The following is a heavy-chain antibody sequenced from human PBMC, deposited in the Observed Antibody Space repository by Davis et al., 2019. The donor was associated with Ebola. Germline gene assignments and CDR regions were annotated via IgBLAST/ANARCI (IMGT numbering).Heavy chain of an antibody. Sequence: GESLKISCKGSGYSFISYWIGWVRQMPGKGLEWMGIIYPGDSDARYSPSFQGQVTISADKSISTAYLQWSSLKASDTAIYYCARRAGLDSSSWYYFDYWGQGTLVTVSS. J-gene: IGHJ4*02. CDR1: GYSFISYW. CDR2: IYPGDSDA. CDR3: ARRAGLDSSSWYYFDY. V-gene: IGHV5-51*01. D-gene: IGHD6-13*01.